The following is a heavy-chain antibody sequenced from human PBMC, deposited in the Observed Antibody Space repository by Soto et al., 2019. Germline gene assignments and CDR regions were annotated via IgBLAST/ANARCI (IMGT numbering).Heavy chain of an antibody. CDR3: ARALRAIWFGEYPGPAYYFDY. J-gene: IGHJ4*02. Sequence: SETLSLTCTVSGGSISSGDYYWSWIRQPPGKGLEWIGYIYYSGSTYYNPSLKSRVTISVDTSKNQFSLKLSSVTAADTAVYYCARALRAIWFGEYPGPAYYFDYWGQGTLVTVSS. D-gene: IGHD3-10*01. V-gene: IGHV4-30-4*01. CDR1: GGSISSGDYY. CDR2: IYYSGST.